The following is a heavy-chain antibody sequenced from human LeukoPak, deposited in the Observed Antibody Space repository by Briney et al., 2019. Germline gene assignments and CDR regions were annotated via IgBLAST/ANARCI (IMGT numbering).Heavy chain of an antibody. CDR2: IIPIFGTA. D-gene: IGHD2-2*01. V-gene: IGHV1-69*13. CDR3: ARDRRGRYCSSISCYLGCFDP. J-gene: IGHJ5*02. CDR1: GGTFSSYA. Sequence: ASVKVSCKASGGTFSSYAISWVRQAPGQGLEWMGGIIPIFGTANYAQKFQGRVTITADESTSTAYTELSSLRSDDTAVYYCARDRRGRYCSSISCYLGCFDPWGQGTLVTVSS.